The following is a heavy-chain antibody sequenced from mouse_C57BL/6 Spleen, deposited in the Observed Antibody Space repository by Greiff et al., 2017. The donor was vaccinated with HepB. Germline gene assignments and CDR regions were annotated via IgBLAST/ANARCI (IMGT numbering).Heavy chain of an antibody. D-gene: IGHD2-1*01. Sequence: QVQLQQPGAELVRPGASVTLSCKASGYTFTDYEMHWVKQTPVHGLEWIGAIDPETGGTAYNQKFKGKAILTADKSSSTAYMELRSLTSEDSAVYYCTREEGYGNYQAWFAYWGQGTLVTVSA. CDR1: GYTFTDYE. CDR3: TREEGYGNYQAWFAY. J-gene: IGHJ3*01. CDR2: IDPETGGT. V-gene: IGHV1-15*01.